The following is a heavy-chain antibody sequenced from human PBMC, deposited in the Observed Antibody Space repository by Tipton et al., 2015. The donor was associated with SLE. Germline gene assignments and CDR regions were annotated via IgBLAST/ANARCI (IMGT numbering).Heavy chain of an antibody. CDR3: AASVVDFWSGYPI. Sequence: SLRLSCAASGFIFTNYAMSWVRQAPGKGLERVSAISGEGGRTYYLDSVKGRFSIFRDNSKNMLYLQMNRMRVEDTAVYYCAASVVDFWSGYPIWGQGTKVTVSS. D-gene: IGHD3-3*01. CDR2: ISGEGGRT. J-gene: IGHJ3*02. CDR1: GFIFTNYA. V-gene: IGHV3-23*01.